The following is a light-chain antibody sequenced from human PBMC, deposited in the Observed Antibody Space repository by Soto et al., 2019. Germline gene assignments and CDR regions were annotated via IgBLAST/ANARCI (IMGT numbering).Light chain of an antibody. CDR2: GNS. Sequence: QAVVTQPPSVSGAPGQRVTISCTGSISNIGAGYDVHWYQQLPGTAPKLLIDGNSNRPSGVTDRFSGSKSGTSASLAITGLHAEDEADYYCQSYDSSLSGYVFGTGTKVTVL. CDR3: QSYDSSLSGYV. J-gene: IGLJ1*01. V-gene: IGLV1-40*01. CDR1: ISNIGAGYD.